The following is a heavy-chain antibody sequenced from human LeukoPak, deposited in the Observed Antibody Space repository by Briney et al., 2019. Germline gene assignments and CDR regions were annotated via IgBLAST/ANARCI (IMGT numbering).Heavy chain of an antibody. CDR3: AKASVYVYYGMDV. J-gene: IGHJ6*02. Sequence: PGGSLRLSCAASGFTFSNFGMHWVRQAPGQGLEWVAVISYDGSNKYYADSVKGRFTISRDNSKNTLYLQMNSLRAEDTVVYYCAKASVYVYYGMDVWGQGTTVTVSS. CDR1: GFTFSNFG. V-gene: IGHV3-30*18. D-gene: IGHD3-16*02. CDR2: ISYDGSNK.